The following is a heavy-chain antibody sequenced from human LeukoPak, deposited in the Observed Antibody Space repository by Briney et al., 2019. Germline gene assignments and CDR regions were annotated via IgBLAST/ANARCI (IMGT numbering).Heavy chain of an antibody. CDR2: IYYSGST. J-gene: IGHJ6*02. CDR1: GGSISSGGYY. Sequence: SSQTLSLTCTVSGGSISSGGYYWSWIRQHPGKGLEWIGYIYYSGSTYYNPSLKSRVTISVDTSKNQFSLKLSSVTAADTAVYYCARDRRWYDKAPRRDYYYGMDVWGQGTTVTVSS. V-gene: IGHV4-31*03. CDR3: ARDRRWYDKAPRRDYYYGMDV. D-gene: IGHD2-15*01.